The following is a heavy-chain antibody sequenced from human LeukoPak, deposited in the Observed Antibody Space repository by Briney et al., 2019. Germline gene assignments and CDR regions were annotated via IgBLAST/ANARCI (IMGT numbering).Heavy chain of an antibody. CDR2: ISSSGSTI. V-gene: IGHV3-48*03. Sequence: GGSLRLSCAASGVTFSSYEMNCGRHAPGKGLEWVSYISSSGSTIYYADSVKGRFTISRDNAKNSLYLQMSSLSAEDKAVYYCAKDGLYFPSGGQGSLVTVSS. J-gene: IGHJ4*02. CDR3: AKDGLYFPS. CDR1: GVTFSSYE.